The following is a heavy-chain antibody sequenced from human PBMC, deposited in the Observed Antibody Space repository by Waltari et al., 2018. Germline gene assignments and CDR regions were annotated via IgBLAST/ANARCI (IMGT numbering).Heavy chain of an antibody. CDR3: ASYCSSTSCWYYYGMDV. Sequence: QLQLQESGPGLVKPSETLSLTCTVSGGSISSSSYYWGWIRQHPGKGLEWIGSIYYSGSTYYNPSLKSRVTISVDTSKNQFSLKLSSVTAADKAVYYCASYCSSTSCWYYYGMDVWGQGTTVTVSS. J-gene: IGHJ6*02. D-gene: IGHD2-2*01. V-gene: IGHV4-39*01. CDR1: GGSISSSSYY. CDR2: IYYSGST.